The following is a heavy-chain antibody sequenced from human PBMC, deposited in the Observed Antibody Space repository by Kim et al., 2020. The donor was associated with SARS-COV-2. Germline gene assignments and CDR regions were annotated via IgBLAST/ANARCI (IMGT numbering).Heavy chain of an antibody. V-gene: IGHV3-30*01. D-gene: IGHD1-26*01. CDR3: ARGVELLLSSPYYYYGMDV. J-gene: IGHJ6*02. Sequence: GRFTISRDNSKNTLYLQMNSLRAEDTAVYYGARGVELLLSSPYYYYGMDVWGQGTTVTVSS.